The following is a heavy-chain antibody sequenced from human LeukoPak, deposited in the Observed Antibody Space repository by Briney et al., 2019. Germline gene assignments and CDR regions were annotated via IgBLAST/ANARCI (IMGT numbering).Heavy chain of an antibody. CDR3: ARDLLSSWTTFDY. D-gene: IGHD6-13*01. Sequence: ASVKVSGKASGYTFTDYAMNWVRQAPGQGLEWMGWINTNTGNPTYAQGFTGRFVFSLDTSVSTAYLQISSLKAEDTAVYYCARDLLSSWTTFDYWGQGTLVTVSS. CDR2: INTNTGNP. V-gene: IGHV7-4-1*02. CDR1: GYTFTDYA. J-gene: IGHJ4*02.